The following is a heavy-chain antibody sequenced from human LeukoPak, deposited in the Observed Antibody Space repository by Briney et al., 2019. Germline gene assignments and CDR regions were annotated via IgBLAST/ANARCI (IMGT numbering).Heavy chain of an antibody. J-gene: IGHJ4*02. D-gene: IGHD5-18*01. CDR3: ARDPGPTNTAMVGLMPDY. CDR1: GYTFTGYY. Sequence: GASVKVCCKASGYTFTGYYMHWVRQAPGQGLEWMGWINPNSGGTNYAQKFQGRVTMTRDTSISTAYMELSRLRSDDTAVYYCARDPGPTNTAMVGLMPDYWGQGTLVTVSS. CDR2: INPNSGGT. V-gene: IGHV1-2*02.